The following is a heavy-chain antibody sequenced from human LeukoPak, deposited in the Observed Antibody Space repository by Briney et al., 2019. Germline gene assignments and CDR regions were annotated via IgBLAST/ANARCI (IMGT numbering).Heavy chain of an antibody. Sequence: GASVRVSCKASGYTFSSYDINWVRQATGQGLEWMGWMNPNSGITDYAQKIQGRLSLTRDTSINTAYMELSSLRSEDTAVYYCVRLWDRADGNNRAFDYWGQGTLVTVSS. D-gene: IGHD5-24*01. V-gene: IGHV1-8*02. J-gene: IGHJ4*02. CDR3: VRLWDRADGNNRAFDY. CDR2: MNPNSGIT. CDR1: GYTFSSYD.